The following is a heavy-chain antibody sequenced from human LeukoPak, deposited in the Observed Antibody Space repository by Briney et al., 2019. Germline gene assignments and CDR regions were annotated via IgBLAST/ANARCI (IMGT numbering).Heavy chain of an antibody. D-gene: IGHD6-13*01. V-gene: IGHV3-21*01. CDR3: ARGYSTTWTYGDY. J-gene: IGHJ4*02. Sequence: GGSLRLSCAASGLTFSGYSMNWVRQAPGKGLEWVSSISGSSNYIYYADSVKGRFTISRDNAKNSLYLHMNSLRAEDTAVYYCARGYSTTWTYGDYWGQGTLVTVSS. CDR1: GLTFSGYS. CDR2: ISGSSNYI.